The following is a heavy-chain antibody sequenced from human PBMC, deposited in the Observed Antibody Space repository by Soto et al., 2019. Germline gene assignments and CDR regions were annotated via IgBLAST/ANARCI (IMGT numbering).Heavy chain of an antibody. D-gene: IGHD6-25*01. CDR1: GFTVSSNY. J-gene: IGHJ6*02. Sequence: PGGSLRLSCAASGFTVSSNYMSWVRQAPGKGLEWVSVIYSGGSTYYADSVKGRFTISRDNSKNTLYLQMNSLRAEDTAVYYCARRIAAGGYYYYGMDVWGQGTTVTVSS. CDR3: ARRIAAGGYYYYGMDV. V-gene: IGHV3-66*01. CDR2: IYSGGST.